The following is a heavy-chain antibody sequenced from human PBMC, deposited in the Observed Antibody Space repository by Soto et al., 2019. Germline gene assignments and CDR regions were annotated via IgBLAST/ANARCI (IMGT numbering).Heavy chain of an antibody. V-gene: IGHV4-34*01. Sequence: SETLSLTCSVYGGSFSTYYWSWIRQPPGKGLEWIGEINHSGNTNYNPSLMGRVTMSFDTSKNQFSLKLSSVTAADTAVYYCTGPYPYYFDSWGQGTLVTVSS. J-gene: IGHJ4*02. CDR1: GGSFSTYY. CDR3: TGPYPYYFDS. CDR2: INHSGNT.